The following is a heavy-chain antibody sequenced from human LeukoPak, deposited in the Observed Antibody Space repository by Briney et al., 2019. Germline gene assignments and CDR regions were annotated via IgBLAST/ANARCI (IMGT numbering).Heavy chain of an antibody. CDR3: AATPTIAAAGTFDY. D-gene: IGHD6-13*01. V-gene: IGHV1-46*01. CDR1: GYTFTSYY. J-gene: IGHJ4*02. CDR2: INPSGGST. Sequence: ASVKVSCKASGYTFTSYYMHWVRQAPGQGLEWMGIINPSGGSTSYAQKFQGRVTMTRDTSISTAYMELSRLRSDDTAVYYCAATPTIAAAGTFDYWGQGTLVTVSS.